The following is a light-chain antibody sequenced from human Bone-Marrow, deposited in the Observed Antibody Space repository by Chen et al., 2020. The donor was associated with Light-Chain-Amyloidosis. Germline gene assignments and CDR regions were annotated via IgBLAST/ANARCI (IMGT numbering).Light chain of an antibody. CDR1: SSDVGSDNH. CDR2: EVT. V-gene: IGLV2-14*01. CDR3: SSYTITTTLV. Sequence: QSALTQPVSVSGSPGQSITISCTGTSSDVGSDNHVSWYQQHPDKAPKLMIYEVTNRPSWVPDRFSGSKSDNTASLTISGLQTEDEADYFCSSYTITTTLVFGRGTRVTVL. J-gene: IGLJ1*01.